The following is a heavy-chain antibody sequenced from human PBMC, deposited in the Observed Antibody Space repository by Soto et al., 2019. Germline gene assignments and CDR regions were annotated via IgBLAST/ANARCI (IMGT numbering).Heavy chain of an antibody. Sequence: EVQLLESGGGSVQPGGSLRLSCAASGFTFSSYAMSWVRQAPGKGLEWVSGISGSGVSTYCVDSVKGRFTISRDNSKNTLYLQMNSLRAEDTAVYYCAKDSGYNYGYDAFDIWGQGTMVTVSS. D-gene: IGHD5-18*01. CDR1: GFTFSSYA. CDR2: ISGSGVST. CDR3: AKDSGYNYGYDAFDI. J-gene: IGHJ3*02. V-gene: IGHV3-23*01.